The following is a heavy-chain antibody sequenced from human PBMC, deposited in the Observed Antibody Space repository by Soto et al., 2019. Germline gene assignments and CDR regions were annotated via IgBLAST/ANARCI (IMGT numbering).Heavy chain of an antibody. J-gene: IGHJ6*03. D-gene: IGHD2-15*01. CDR2: IYYSGST. CDR1: GGSISSYY. CDR3: ARNPKQYCSGGTCYSWDYYYYMDV. Sequence: SETLSLTCTVSGGSISSYYWSWIRQPPGKGLEWIGYIYYSGSTNYNPSLKSRVTISVDTSKNQFSLKPSSVTAADTAVYYCARNPKQYCSGGTCYSWDYYYYMDVWGKGTTVT. V-gene: IGHV4-59*08.